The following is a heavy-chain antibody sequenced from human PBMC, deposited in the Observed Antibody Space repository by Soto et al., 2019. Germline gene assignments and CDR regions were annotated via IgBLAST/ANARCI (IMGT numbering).Heavy chain of an antibody. V-gene: IGHV3-48*01. D-gene: IGHD2-2*01. Sequence: GSLRLSGAASGFSFSYYGMNWVCQAPGKGLEWVSYISTSSSNIYYADSVKGRFTISRDNAKNSLSLQMNSLRAADTAVYYCARETSTGNYYMDVWGKGTTVTVSS. CDR1: GFSFSYYG. CDR2: ISTSSSNI. CDR3: ARETSTGNYYMDV. J-gene: IGHJ6*03.